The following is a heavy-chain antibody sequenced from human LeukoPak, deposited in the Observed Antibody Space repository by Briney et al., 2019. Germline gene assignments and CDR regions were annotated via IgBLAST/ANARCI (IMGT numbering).Heavy chain of an antibody. CDR1: GFTFSDYV. D-gene: IGHD3-3*01. CDR3: ARSGLFQKWTDVDAFDV. V-gene: IGHV3-7*01. Sequence: GGSLRLSCAASGFTFSDYVMNWVRQAPGKGLEWVADMKQDGSEKYYVDSVRGRFTISRDNAKNSLYLQMNSLRAEDTAVYFCARSGLFQKWTDVDAFDVWGQGTRVTVSS. J-gene: IGHJ3*01. CDR2: MKQDGSEK.